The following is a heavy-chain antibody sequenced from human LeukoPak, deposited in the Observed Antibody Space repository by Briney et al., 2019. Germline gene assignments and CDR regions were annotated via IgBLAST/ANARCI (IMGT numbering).Heavy chain of an antibody. V-gene: IGHV3-23*01. Sequence: PGGSLRLSCAASGFTFSSYAMSWVRQAPGKGLEWVSAISGSGGSTYYADSVKGRFTISRDSSKNTLYLQMNSLRAEDTAVYYCAKDSGDSSGSYWYFDLWGRGTLVTVSS. CDR1: GFTFSSYA. D-gene: IGHD3-22*01. J-gene: IGHJ2*01. CDR2: ISGSGGST. CDR3: AKDSGDSSGSYWYFDL.